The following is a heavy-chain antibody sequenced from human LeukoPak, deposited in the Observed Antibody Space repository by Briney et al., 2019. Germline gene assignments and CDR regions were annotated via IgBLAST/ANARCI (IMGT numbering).Heavy chain of an antibody. J-gene: IGHJ3*02. CDR2: IRYDGINK. CDR1: GFTFSSYG. V-gene: IGHV3-30*02. Sequence: GGSLRLSCAASGFTFSSYGMHWVRQVPGKGLEWVAFIRYDGINKYYADSVKGRFTISRDNSKNTLYLQMNSLRAEDTAVYYCAKGLVYQVLRVPQEGAFDIWGQGTMVTVSS. CDR3: AKGLVYQVLRVPQEGAFDI. D-gene: IGHD2-2*01.